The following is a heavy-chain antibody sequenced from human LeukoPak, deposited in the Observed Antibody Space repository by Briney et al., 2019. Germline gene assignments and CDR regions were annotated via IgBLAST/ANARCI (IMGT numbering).Heavy chain of an antibody. CDR1: GGSISSYC. J-gene: IGHJ6*03. CDR2: IYYSGST. D-gene: IGHD2-2*01. Sequence: SETLSLTCTVSGGSISSYCWSWIRQPPGKGLEWIGYIYYSGSTNYNPSLKSRVTISVDTTKNQFSLKLSSVTAADTAVYYCARGRYCSSTSCYVPTYYYYYMDVWGKGTTVTVSS. V-gene: IGHV4-59*01. CDR3: ARGRYCSSTSCYVPTYYYYYMDV.